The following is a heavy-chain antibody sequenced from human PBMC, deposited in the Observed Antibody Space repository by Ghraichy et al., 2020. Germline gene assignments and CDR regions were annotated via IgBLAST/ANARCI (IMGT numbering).Heavy chain of an antibody. CDR2: ITTSSRTI. CDR1: GFTLSSYN. J-gene: IGHJ6*02. V-gene: IGHV3-48*02. CDR3: ARASRVVRFYYYDGMDV. D-gene: IGHD4-23*01. Sequence: LSLTCVGSGFTLSSYNMNWVRQSPGKGLEWVSYITTSSRTIFYADSVKGRFTISRDNAKNSLSLQMNSLRDEDTAIYYCARASRVVRFYYYDGMDVWGQGTTVTGSS.